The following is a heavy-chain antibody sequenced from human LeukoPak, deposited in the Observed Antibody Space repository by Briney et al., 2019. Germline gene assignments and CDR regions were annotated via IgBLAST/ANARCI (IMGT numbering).Heavy chain of an antibody. CDR3: ARDRLSMTTVTTLDY. D-gene: IGHD4-17*01. V-gene: IGHV3-74*01. CDR2: ISTDGYTT. CDR1: GLAFSAYK. Sequence: GGSMRLSCAASGLAFSAYKMHWVRQAPRKGLVWVSRISTDGYTTDYADFVQGRFTASRDNTKNTWSLEMNSLRAEDTAVYYCARDRLSMTTVTTLDYWGQGTLVTVSS. J-gene: IGHJ4*02.